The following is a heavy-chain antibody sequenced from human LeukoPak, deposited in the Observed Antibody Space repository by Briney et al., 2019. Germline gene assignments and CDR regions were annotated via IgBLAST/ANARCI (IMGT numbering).Heavy chain of an antibody. CDR3: AREAYDDFWSGSWRYYYYMDV. J-gene: IGHJ6*03. V-gene: IGHV3-7*01. CDR1: GFTFSTYC. Sequence: GGPLRLSCAASGFTFSTYCMSWVRQAPGKGLEWVANIKQDGSEKYYVDSVKGRFIISRDNAKNSLYLQMNSLRAEDTAVYYCAREAYDDFWSGSWRYYYYMDVWGKGTTVTVSS. D-gene: IGHD3-3*01. CDR2: IKQDGSEK.